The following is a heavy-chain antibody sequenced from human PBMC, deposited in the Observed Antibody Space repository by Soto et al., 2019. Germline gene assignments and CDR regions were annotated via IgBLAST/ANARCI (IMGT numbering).Heavy chain of an antibody. CDR3: ARRRPYSNSSGVWGYFDY. CDR2: IYPADSDT. V-gene: IGHV5-51*01. CDR1: GYIFANYW. D-gene: IGHD6-6*01. J-gene: IGHJ4*02. Sequence: PGESLKISCKASGYIFANYWIGWVRQMPGKGLEWMGIIYPADSDTTYSPSFQGQVTISADNSINTAYLQWSSLKASDTAMYYCARRRPYSNSSGVWGYFDYCGPGTLVTVST.